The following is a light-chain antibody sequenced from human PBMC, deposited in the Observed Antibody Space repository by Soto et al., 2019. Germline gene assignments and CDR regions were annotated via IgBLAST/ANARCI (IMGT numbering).Light chain of an antibody. Sequence: QLTQSPSSLSASVGDRVTITCRASQGISSYLAWYQQKPGKAPKLLIYAASTLQSGVPSRFSGSGSGTDFTLTISSLPPEDFATYYCQQLNSYPLTFGGGTKVEIK. V-gene: IGKV1-9*01. CDR1: QGISSY. J-gene: IGKJ4*01. CDR2: AAS. CDR3: QQLNSYPLT.